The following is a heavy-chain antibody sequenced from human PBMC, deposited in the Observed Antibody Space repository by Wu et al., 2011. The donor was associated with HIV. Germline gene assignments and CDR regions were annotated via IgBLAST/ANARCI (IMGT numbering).Heavy chain of an antibody. CDR2: MSPNSGNT. J-gene: IGHJ6*03. CDR1: GYTFTSYD. Sequence: QVQLVQSGAEVKKPGASVKVSCKASGYTFTSYDINWVRQATGQGLEWMGWMSPNSGNTHFAQKFQGRVTMTRNTSISTAYMELSSLRSEDTAVYYCARAGRKIYYYYYMDVWGKGTTVTVSS. CDR3: ARAGRKIYYYYYMDV. V-gene: IGHV1-8*01.